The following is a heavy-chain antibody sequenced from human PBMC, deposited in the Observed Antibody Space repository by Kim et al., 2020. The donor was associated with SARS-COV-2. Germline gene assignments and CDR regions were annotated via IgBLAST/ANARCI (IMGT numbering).Heavy chain of an antibody. J-gene: IGHJ4*02. V-gene: IGHV4-39*01. CDR2: IYYSGST. CDR3: ARLGWRYYFDY. CDR1: GGSISSSSYY. Sequence: SETLSLTCTVSGGSISSSSYYWGWIRQPPGKGLEWIGSIYYSGSTYYNPSLKSRVTISVDTSKNQFSLKLSSVTAADTAVYYCARLGWRYYFDYWGQGTL. D-gene: IGHD2-15*01.